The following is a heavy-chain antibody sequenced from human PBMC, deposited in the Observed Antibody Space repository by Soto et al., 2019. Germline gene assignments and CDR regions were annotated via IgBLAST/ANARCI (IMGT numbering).Heavy chain of an antibody. V-gene: IGHV3-53*02. D-gene: IGHD5-18*01. CDR1: GFTVSSNY. CDR3: ASYSYGLYYFDY. J-gene: IGHJ4*02. CDR2: IYSGGST. Sequence: EVQLVETGGGLIQPGGSLRLSCAASGFTVSSNYMSWVRQAPGKGLEWVSVIYSGGSTYYAASVKGRFTISRDNSKNTLYLQMNSLRAEDTAVYYCASYSYGLYYFDYWGQGTLVTVSS.